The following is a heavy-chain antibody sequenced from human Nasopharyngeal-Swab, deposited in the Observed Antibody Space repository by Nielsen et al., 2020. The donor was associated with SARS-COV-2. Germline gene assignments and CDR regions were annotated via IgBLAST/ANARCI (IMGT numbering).Heavy chain of an antibody. D-gene: IGHD2-15*01. CDR2: IDTTGDT. CDR1: RFTFSSFE. Sequence: LSLTCAASRFTFSSFEMHWVRQVSGKGLEWVSAIDTTGDTYYPDSVKGRFTISRENAKNSLFLQINSLRVEDTAMYYCARGDGIYCGGGNCYAVDPFEIWGQGTMVTVSS. CDR3: ARGDGIYCGGGNCYAVDPFEI. V-gene: IGHV3-13*01. J-gene: IGHJ3*02.